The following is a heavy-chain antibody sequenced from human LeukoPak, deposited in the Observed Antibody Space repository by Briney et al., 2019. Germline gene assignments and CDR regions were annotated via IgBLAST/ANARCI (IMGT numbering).Heavy chain of an antibody. CDR3: ANRDSGTSARVLSTNWYLGY. V-gene: IGHV3-23*01. CDR2: ISGNTENT. J-gene: IGHJ4*02. Sequence: AGGSLRLSCAASGFTFSSYAMNWVRQAPGKGLEWVSGISGNTENTYYADSVKGRFTISRDNPKNTVYLQMTSLGAEDTAVYYCANRDSGTSARVLSTNWYLGYWGQGTLVTVSS. D-gene: IGHD6-13*01. CDR1: GFTFSSYA.